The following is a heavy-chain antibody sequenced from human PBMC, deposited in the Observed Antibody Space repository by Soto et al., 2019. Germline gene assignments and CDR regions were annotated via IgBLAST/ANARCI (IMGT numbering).Heavy chain of an antibody. J-gene: IGHJ6*02. CDR2: IKSKTDGGTT. V-gene: IGHV3-15*01. CDR1: GFTFSNAW. Sequence: GGSLRLSCAASGFTFSNAWMSWVRQAPGKGLEWVGRIKSKTDGGTTDYAAPVKGRFTISRDDSKNTLYLQMNSLKTEDTAVYYCTTENDFWSGYSILGYGMDVCGQGTTVTVSS. D-gene: IGHD3-3*01. CDR3: TTENDFWSGYSILGYGMDV.